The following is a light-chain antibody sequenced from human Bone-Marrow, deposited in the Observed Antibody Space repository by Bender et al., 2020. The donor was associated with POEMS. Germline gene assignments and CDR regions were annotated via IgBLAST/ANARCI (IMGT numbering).Light chain of an antibody. J-gene: IGLJ1*01. CDR2: EGS. CDR1: SNDVGSYNL. V-gene: IGLV2-23*01. Sequence: QSALTQPASVSGSPGQSITISCTGTSNDVGSYNLVSWYQQHPGKAPKLMIYEGSKRPSGVSDRFSGSKSGNTASLTISGLQADDEADYYCCSYAGTSPSYVFGTGTKVTVL. CDR3: CSYAGTSPSYV.